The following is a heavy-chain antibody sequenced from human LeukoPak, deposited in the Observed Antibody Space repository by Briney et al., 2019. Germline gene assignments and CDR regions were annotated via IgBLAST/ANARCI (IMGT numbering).Heavy chain of an antibody. Sequence: PGGSLRLFCAASGFTFSTYWMSWVRQAPGKGLEWVANIKEDGSEKYYGDSVKGRFTISRDNAKNSLYLQMNSLRAEDTAVYYCARDSSGYQWGQGTLVTVSS. D-gene: IGHD3-22*01. CDR1: GFTFSTYW. CDR2: IKEDGSEK. CDR3: ARDSSGYQ. V-gene: IGHV3-7*01. J-gene: IGHJ4*02.